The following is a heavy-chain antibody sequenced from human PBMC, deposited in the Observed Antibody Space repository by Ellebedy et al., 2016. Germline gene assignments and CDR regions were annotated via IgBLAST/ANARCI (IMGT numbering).Heavy chain of an antibody. CDR2: VKTISDGATT. CDR3: TTGGGCTASSCSIVHH. Sequence: GESLKISXAVSGFPFSNAWMSWVRQAPGKGLEWVGRVKTISDGATTDYAAPVKDRFTVSRDDSKSTLYLQMSGLRTEDTGVYFCTTGGGCTASSCSIVHHWGRGTLVTVSS. V-gene: IGHV3-15*01. J-gene: IGHJ4*02. D-gene: IGHD2-8*02. CDR1: GFPFSNAW.